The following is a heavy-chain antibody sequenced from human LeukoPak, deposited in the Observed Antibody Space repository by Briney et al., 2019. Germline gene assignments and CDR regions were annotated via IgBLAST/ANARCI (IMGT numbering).Heavy chain of an antibody. CDR2: IYYSGST. Sequence: SETLSLTCTVSGGSISSYYWSWIRQPPGKGLEWIGYIYYSGSTNYNPSLKSRVTISVDTSKNQFSLKLSSVTAADTAVYYCARAGLRAKTKFDYWGQGTLVTVSS. V-gene: IGHV4-59*01. CDR1: GGSISSYY. CDR3: ARAGLRAKTKFDY. J-gene: IGHJ4*02. D-gene: IGHD4-17*01.